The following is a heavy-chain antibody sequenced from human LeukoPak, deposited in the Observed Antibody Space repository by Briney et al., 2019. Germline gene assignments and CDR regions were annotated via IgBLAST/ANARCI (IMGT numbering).Heavy chain of an antibody. J-gene: IGHJ4*02. CDR2: LYSGGQT. V-gene: IGHV3-53*01. Sequence: RSLRLSCVASGFTVSSNYMSWVRQAPGKGLEWVAVLYSGGQTYYADSAKGRFTISRDNSKNTLYLQMNSLRAEDTAMYYCTRSYYYDSSGYRNDYWGQGTLVTVSS. CDR1: GFTVSSNY. CDR3: TRSYYYDSSGYRNDY. D-gene: IGHD3-22*01.